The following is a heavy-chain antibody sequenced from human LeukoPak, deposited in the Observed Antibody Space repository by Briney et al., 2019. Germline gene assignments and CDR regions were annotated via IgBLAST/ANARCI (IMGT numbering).Heavy chain of an antibody. CDR3: ARGGEDVVVVPAAREFDS. CDR1: GFTFSSYW. CDR2: ISRSYYI. D-gene: IGHD2-2*01. V-gene: IGHV3-21*01. Sequence: GGSLKLSCAASGFTFSSYWMHWVRQAPGKGLEWVSSISRSYYIYYADSVKGRFTISRDNAKNSLYLQMNSLRAEDTAVYYCARGGEDVVVVPAAREFDSWGQGTLVTVSS. J-gene: IGHJ4*02.